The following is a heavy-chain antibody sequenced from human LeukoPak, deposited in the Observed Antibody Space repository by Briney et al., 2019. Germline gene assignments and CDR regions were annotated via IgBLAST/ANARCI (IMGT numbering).Heavy chain of an antibody. CDR2: IKTKPEGGTT. CDR3: TSSGSRWDYFDY. D-gene: IGHD4-23*01. CDR1: GFTFSKAW. V-gene: IGHV3-15*05. J-gene: IGHJ4*02. Sequence: KPGGSPRLSCAASGFTFSKAWMIWVRQAPGKGLEWVARIKTKPEGGTTDYAAPVKGRFTISRDDSKNALFLQMNSLKTEDTAVYYCTSSGSRWDYFDYWGQGTLATVSS.